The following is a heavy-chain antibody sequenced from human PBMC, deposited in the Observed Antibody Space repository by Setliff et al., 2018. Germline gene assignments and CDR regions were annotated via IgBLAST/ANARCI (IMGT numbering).Heavy chain of an antibody. D-gene: IGHD6-19*01. CDR2: ISGASSTI. CDR1: GLTFRNFG. J-gene: IGHJ4*02. Sequence: GGSLRLSCVVSGLTFRNFGMTWVRQAPGKGLEWLSKISGASSTIYYADSVKGRFTISRDNAQNSLYLQMNNLTAEDTAVYFCARARSNGWEEPDYWGQGTLVTVSS. CDR3: ARARSNGWEEPDY. V-gene: IGHV3-48*01.